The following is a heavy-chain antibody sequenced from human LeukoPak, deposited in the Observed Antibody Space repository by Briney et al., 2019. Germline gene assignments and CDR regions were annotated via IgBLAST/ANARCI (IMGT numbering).Heavy chain of an antibody. CDR1: GYTFTDYY. CDR2: MNPNSGNT. D-gene: IGHD3-9*01. Sequence: ASVKVSCKASGYTFTDYYMHWVRQATGQGLEWMGWMNPNSGNTGYAQKFQGRVTMTRNTSISTAYMELSSLRSEDTAVYYCARWAPDYDILTGYYPDWYFDLWGRGTLVTVSS. CDR3: ARWAPDYDILTGYYPDWYFDL. J-gene: IGHJ2*01. V-gene: IGHV1-8*02.